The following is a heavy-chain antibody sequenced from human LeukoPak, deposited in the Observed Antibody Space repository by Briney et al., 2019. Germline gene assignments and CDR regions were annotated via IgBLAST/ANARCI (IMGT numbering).Heavy chain of an antibody. J-gene: IGHJ4*02. V-gene: IGHV1-8*03. CDR3: ARPKRYGASRNSFDY. D-gene: IGHD4-17*01. CDR2: MNPNSGNT. CDR1: GYTFTSYD. Sequence: ASVKVSCKASGYTFTSYDINWVRQATGQGLEWMGGMNPNSGNTGYAQKFQGRVTITRNTSMSTAYMELSSLRSEDTAVYYCARPKRYGASRNSFDYWGQGTLVTVSS.